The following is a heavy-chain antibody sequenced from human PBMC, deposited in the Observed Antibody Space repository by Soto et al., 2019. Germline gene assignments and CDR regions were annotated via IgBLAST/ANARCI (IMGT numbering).Heavy chain of an antibody. CDR1: GGSISSGGYY. J-gene: IGHJ5*02. V-gene: IGHV4-31*01. CDR3: ARSIFGVVTPKPSFDP. D-gene: IGHD3-3*01. Sequence: SETLSLTCTVSGGSISSGGYYWSWIRQHPGKGLEWIGYIYYSGSTYYNPSLKSQVTISVDTSKNQFSLKLSSVTAADTAVYYCARSIFGVVTPKPSFDPWGQGTLVTVSS. CDR2: IYYSGST.